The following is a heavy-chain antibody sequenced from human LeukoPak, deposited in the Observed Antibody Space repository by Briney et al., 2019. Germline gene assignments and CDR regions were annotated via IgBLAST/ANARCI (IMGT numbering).Heavy chain of an antibody. CDR3: ARMDFWSGYRFDY. Sequence: PSETLSLTCTVSGGSSSSYYWSWIRQPPGKGLEWIGYIYYSGSTNYNPSLKSRVTISVDTSKNQFSLKLSSVTAADTAVYYCARMDFWSGYRFDYWGQGTLVTVSS. CDR1: GGSSSSYY. CDR2: IYYSGST. J-gene: IGHJ4*02. V-gene: IGHV4-59*08. D-gene: IGHD3-3*01.